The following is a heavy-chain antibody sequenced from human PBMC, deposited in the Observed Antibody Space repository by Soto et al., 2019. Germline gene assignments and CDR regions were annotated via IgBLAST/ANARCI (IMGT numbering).Heavy chain of an antibody. Sequence: ASVKVSCKASGYTFTRYAMHWVRQSPGQRLEWMGWINAGNGNTKYSQKFQGRVTITRDTSASTAYMELSSLRSEDMAVYYCARDGSDLYGMDVWGQGTTVTVFS. V-gene: IGHV1-3*01. J-gene: IGHJ6*02. D-gene: IGHD3-10*01. CDR1: GYTFTRYA. CDR2: INAGNGNT. CDR3: ARDGSDLYGMDV.